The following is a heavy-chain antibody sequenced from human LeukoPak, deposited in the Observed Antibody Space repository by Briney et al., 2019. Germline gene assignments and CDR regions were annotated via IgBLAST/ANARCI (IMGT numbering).Heavy chain of an antibody. D-gene: IGHD2-21*02. V-gene: IGHV3-11*01. CDR1: GFTFSDYY. J-gene: IGHJ4*02. CDR3: ARVGAYCGGDCYYGQDDY. Sequence: GGSLRLSCAASGFTFSDYYMSWIRQAPGKGLEWVSYISSSGSTIYYADSVKGRSTISRDNAKNSLYLQMNSLRAEDTAVYYCARVGAYCGGDCYYGQDDYWGQGTLVTVSS. CDR2: ISSSGSTI.